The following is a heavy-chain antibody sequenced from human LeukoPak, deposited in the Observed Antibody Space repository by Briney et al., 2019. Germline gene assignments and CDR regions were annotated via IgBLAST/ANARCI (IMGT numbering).Heavy chain of an antibody. Sequence: ASVKVSCKASGYTFTTYGFSWVRQAPGQGLEWMGWISAYNGNTNYAQKLQGRVTMTTDTSTSTAYMELRSLRSDDTAVYYCAKSGGSFDAFDIWGQGTMVTVSS. CDR1: GYTFTTYG. D-gene: IGHD1-26*01. CDR2: ISAYNGNT. CDR3: AKSGGSFDAFDI. V-gene: IGHV1-18*01. J-gene: IGHJ3*02.